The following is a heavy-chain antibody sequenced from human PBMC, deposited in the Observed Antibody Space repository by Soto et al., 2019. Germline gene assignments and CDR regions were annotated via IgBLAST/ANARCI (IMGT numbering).Heavy chain of an antibody. Sequence: PSETLSLTCAVSGGSISSSNWWSWVRQPPGKGLEWIGEIYHSGSTNYNPSLKSRVTISVDKSKNQFSLKLSSVTAADTAVYYCARGLAARAYYYYMDVWGKGTTVTVSS. CDR3: ARGLAARAYYYYMDV. V-gene: IGHV4-4*02. J-gene: IGHJ6*03. CDR2: IYHSGST. CDR1: GGSISSSNW.